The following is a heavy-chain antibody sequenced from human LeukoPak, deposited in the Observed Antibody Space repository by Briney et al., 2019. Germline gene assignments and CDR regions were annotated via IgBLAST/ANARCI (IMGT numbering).Heavy chain of an antibody. CDR3: AGNGWFGDPYYYYGMDV. V-gene: IGHV3-33*01. D-gene: IGHD3-10*01. Sequence: PGGSLRLSCAASGFTFSSYGMHWVRQAPGKGLEWVAVIWYDGSNKYYADSVKGRFTISRDNSKNTLYLQMNSLRAEDTAVYYCAGNGWFGDPYYYYGMDVWGKGTTVTVSS. CDR2: IWYDGSNK. J-gene: IGHJ6*04. CDR1: GFTFSSYG.